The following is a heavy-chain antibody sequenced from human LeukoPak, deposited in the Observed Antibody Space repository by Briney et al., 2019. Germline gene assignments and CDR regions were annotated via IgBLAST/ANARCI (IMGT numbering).Heavy chain of an antibody. D-gene: IGHD5-12*01. CDR2: TSGSGVNS. V-gene: IGHV3-23*01. J-gene: IGHJ4*02. Sequence: GGSLRLSCAASGFTLRSYDMSWVRQAPGKGLEWGAATSGSGVNSYYADSVRGRFTISRDNSQNTLYLQMDSRRAEDTALYYCAKEYSGYDFDYWGQGTLVTVSS. CDR1: GFTLRSYD. CDR3: AKEYSGYDFDY.